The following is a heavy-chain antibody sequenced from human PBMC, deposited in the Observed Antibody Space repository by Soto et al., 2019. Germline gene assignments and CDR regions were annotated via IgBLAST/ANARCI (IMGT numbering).Heavy chain of an antibody. CDR3: ARDSLRVGATTYYYYGMDV. D-gene: IGHD1-26*01. V-gene: IGHV1-2*04. J-gene: IGHJ6*02. CDR1: GYTFTGYY. Sequence: GASVKVSCKASGYTFTGYYMHWVRQAPGQGLEWMGWINPNSGGTNYAQKFQGWVTMTRDTSISTAYMELSRLRSDDTAVYYCARDSLRVGATTYYYYGMDVWGQGTTVTVSS. CDR2: INPNSGGT.